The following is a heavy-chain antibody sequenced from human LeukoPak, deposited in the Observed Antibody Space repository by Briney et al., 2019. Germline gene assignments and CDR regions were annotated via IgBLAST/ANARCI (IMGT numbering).Heavy chain of an antibody. CDR2: ISSNGGST. CDR3: ARDRWGDYGGDSELLWYLDY. J-gene: IGHJ4*02. V-gene: IGHV3-64*04. CDR1: GFTFSSYA. D-gene: IGHD4-23*01. Sequence: QPGGSLRLSCLASGFTFSSYAMHWVRQAPGKGLEYVSAISSNGGSTYYADSVKGRFTISRDNAKNSLYLQLNSLRAEDTAVYYCARDRWGDYGGDSELLWYLDYWGQGTLVTVSS.